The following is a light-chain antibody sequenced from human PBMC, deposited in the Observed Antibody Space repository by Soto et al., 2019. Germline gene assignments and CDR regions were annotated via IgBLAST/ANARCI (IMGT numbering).Light chain of an antibody. CDR1: SSDVGVYNY. J-gene: IGLJ2*01. CDR3: SSYTSSSTLVI. CDR2: DVS. V-gene: IGLV2-14*01. Sequence: QSALTQPASVSGSPGQSITISCTGTSSDVGVYNYVSWYQQHPGKAPKLMIYDVSNRPSGVSNRFSGSKSGYTASLTISGLQAEDEADYYCSSYTSSSTLVIFGGWTKPTVL.